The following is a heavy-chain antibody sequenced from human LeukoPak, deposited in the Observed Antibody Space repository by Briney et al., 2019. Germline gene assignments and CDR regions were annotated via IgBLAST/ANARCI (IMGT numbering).Heavy chain of an antibody. CDR2: MKKDGRET. Sequence: GGSLRLSCVVSGFTFSSYSMIWVRQAPGKGLQWVANMKKDGRETKYVDSVKGRFTISRDNTRNSLYLQMNSLRAEDTAVYYCGRHRSGSGTYFIDYWGQGTLVSVSS. V-gene: IGHV3-7*01. CDR3: GRHRSGSGTYFIDY. D-gene: IGHD3-10*01. CDR1: GFTFSSYS. J-gene: IGHJ4*02.